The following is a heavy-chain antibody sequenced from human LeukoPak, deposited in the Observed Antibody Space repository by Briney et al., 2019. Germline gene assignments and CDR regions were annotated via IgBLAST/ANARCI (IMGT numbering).Heavy chain of an antibody. D-gene: IGHD4-17*01. CDR1: GFTVSSNY. J-gene: IGHJ4*02. CDR2: IYSGGST. V-gene: IGHV3-53*04. Sequence: GGSLRLSCAASGFTVSSNYMSWVRQAPGKGLEWVSVIYSGGSTYYADSVKGRFTISRHNSKNTLCLQMNSLRAEDTAVYYCAREVESYGDIYFDYWGQGTLVTVSS. CDR3: AREVESYGDIYFDY.